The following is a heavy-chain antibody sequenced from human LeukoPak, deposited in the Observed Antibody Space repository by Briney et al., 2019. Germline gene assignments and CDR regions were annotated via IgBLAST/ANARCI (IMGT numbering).Heavy chain of an antibody. J-gene: IGHJ4*02. V-gene: IGHV3-23*01. CDR1: GFTFSSYA. Sequence: GGSLRLSCAASGFTFSSYAMSWVRQAPGKGLEWVSAISGSGGSTYYADSVKGRFTISRDNSKSTLSLQMNSLRAEDTAIYYCATYRQVLLPFESWGQGTLVTVSS. D-gene: IGHD2-8*02. CDR2: ISGSGGST. CDR3: ATYRQVLLPFES.